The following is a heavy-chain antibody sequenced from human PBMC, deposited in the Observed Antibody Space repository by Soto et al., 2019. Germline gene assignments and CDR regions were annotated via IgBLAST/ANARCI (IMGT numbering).Heavy chain of an antibody. J-gene: IGHJ6*02. V-gene: IGHV1-69*13. D-gene: IGHD2-2*01. Sequence: GASVKVSCKASGGTFSSYAISWVRQATGQGREWMGGIIPIFGTANYEQKSQGRVTITADESTSTAYMELSSRRSEDTAVYYCAVCSSTSCYYYYYGMDGWGRGTTVTVSS. CDR1: GGTFSSYA. CDR2: IIPIFGTA. CDR3: AVCSSTSCYYYYYGMDG.